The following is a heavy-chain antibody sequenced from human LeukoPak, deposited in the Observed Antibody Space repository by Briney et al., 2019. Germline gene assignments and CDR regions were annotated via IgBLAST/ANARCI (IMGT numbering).Heavy chain of an antibody. J-gene: IGHJ4*02. CDR1: GYTFTSYG. V-gene: IGHV1-18*01. CDR3: APLPEDIVVVPAG. Sequence: ASVKVSCKASGYTFTSYGISWVRQAPGQGLEWMGWISAYNGNTNYAQKLQGRVTMTTDTSTSTAYMELSSLRSEDTAVYYCAPLPEDIVVVPAGWGQGTLVTVSS. D-gene: IGHD2-2*01. CDR2: ISAYNGNT.